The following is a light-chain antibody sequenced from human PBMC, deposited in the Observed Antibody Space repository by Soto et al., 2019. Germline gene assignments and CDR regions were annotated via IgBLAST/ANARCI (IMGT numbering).Light chain of an antibody. CDR1: SSNIGAGYD. Sequence: QSVLTQPPSVSGAPGQRVTISCTGSSSNIGAGYDVHWYQLLPGTAPKLLIYGNSNRPSGVPDRFSGSKSGTSASLAITGLQDEDEADYYCQSYDSSLSTSVFGGGTKVTVL. V-gene: IGLV1-40*01. CDR3: QSYDSSLSTSV. J-gene: IGLJ2*01. CDR2: GNS.